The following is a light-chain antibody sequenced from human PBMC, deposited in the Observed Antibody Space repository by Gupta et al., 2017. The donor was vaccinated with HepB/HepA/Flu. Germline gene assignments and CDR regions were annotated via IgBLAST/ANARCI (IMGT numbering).Light chain of an antibody. Sequence: QSALTQPASVSRSPGQSITISSTGTSSDVGGYNYVSWYQQHPGKVPKVMIYDVSNRRSGVSNRFSGSKSGNTVSMTISGLQAEDEAYYYCSSYTTSSTWVFGGGTKLTVL. V-gene: IGLV2-14*03. CDR1: SSDVGGYNY. CDR3: SSYTTSSTWV. CDR2: DVS. J-gene: IGLJ3*02.